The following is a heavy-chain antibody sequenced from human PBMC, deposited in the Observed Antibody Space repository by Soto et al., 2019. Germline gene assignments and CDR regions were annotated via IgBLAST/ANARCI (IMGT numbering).Heavy chain of an antibody. Sequence: ASVKVSCKASGYTFTSYGISWVRQAPGQGLEWMGWISAYNGNTNYAQKLQGRVTVTTDTSTSTAYMELRSLRSDDTAVYYCARGLERSYGVPTEFDPWGQGTLVTVSS. CDR1: GYTFTSYG. CDR2: ISAYNGNT. CDR3: ARGLERSYGVPTEFDP. V-gene: IGHV1-18*01. D-gene: IGHD4-17*01. J-gene: IGHJ5*02.